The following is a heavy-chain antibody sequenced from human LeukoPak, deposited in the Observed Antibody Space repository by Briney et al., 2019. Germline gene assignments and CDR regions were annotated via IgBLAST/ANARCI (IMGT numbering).Heavy chain of an antibody. D-gene: IGHD3-22*01. J-gene: IGHJ6*02. V-gene: IGHV4-34*01. CDR2: INHSGST. CDR3: ASTTYSSGYWSDYYYYGMDV. Sequence: PSETLSLTCAVYGGSFSGYYWSWIRQPPGKGLEWIGEINHSGSTNYNPSLKSRVTISVDTSKNQFSLKLSSVTAADTAVYYCASTTYSSGYWSDYYYYGMDVWGQGTTVTVSS. CDR1: GGSFSGYY.